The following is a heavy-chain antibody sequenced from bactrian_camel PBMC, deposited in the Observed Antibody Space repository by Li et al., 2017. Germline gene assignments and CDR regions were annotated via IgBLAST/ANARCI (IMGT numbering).Heavy chain of an antibody. D-gene: IGHD1*01. Sequence: QLVESGGGSLQAGGSLRLSCVVSGYTYSRGCMAWFRQPPGKQREGVAVIWTGEDSTDYANSVEGRFTISQDNAKNIVNLQMNNLRPEDTAMYFCAAERTPHCKAAFQGLGLILAFTVGGHGTQVTVS. CDR3: AAERTPHCKAAFQGLGLILAFTV. CDR1: GYTYSRGC. CDR2: IWTGEDST. J-gene: IGHJ4*01. V-gene: IGHV3S25*01.